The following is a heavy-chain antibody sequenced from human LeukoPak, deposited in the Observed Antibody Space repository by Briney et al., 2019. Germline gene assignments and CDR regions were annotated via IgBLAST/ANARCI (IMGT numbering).Heavy chain of an antibody. CDR1: GFTFSNYW. Sequence: GGSLRLSCAASGFTFSNYWMSWVRQAPGKGLEWVANMKGDGSEKHYVDSMKGRFTISRDNAKNSLYLQMNSLTAEDTAVYYCARQVQYRSGYFPPDPWGQGTLVTVSS. J-gene: IGHJ5*02. V-gene: IGHV3-7*01. D-gene: IGHD6-19*01. CDR3: ARQVQYRSGYFPPDP. CDR2: MKGDGSEK.